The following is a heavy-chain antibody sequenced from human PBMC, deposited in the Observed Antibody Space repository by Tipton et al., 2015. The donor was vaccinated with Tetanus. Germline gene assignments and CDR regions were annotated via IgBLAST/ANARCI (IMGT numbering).Heavy chain of an antibody. V-gene: IGHV4-59*12. CDR3: AKVPWEGVYANWFDP. Sequence: LRLSCTVSGGSISSYYWSWIRQPPGKGLEWIGYIFYSGNTNYNPSLKSRVTISVDTSTNQFSLKLSSVTAADTAVYYCAKVPWEGVYANWFDPWGQGTLVTVSS. J-gene: IGHJ5*02. CDR2: IFYSGNT. CDR1: GGSISSYY. D-gene: IGHD2-8*01.